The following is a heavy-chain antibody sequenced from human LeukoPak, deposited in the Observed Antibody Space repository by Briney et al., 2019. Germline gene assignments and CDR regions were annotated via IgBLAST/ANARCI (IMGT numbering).Heavy chain of an antibody. CDR2: IWYDGSNK. D-gene: IGHD1-1*01. CDR1: GFTFSSYG. V-gene: IGHV3-33*03. Sequence: PGGSLRLSCAASGFTFSSYGMHWVRQAPGKGLEWVAVIWYDGSNKYYADSVKGRFTISRDNAKNTLYLEMNSLRAEDTAVYYCVRIWKGAYWGQGTLVTVCS. CDR3: VRIWKGAY. J-gene: IGHJ4*02.